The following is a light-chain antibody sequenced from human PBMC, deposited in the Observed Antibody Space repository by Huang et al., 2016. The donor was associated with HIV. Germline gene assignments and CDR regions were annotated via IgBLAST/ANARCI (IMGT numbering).Light chain of an antibody. CDR2: GAS. CDR1: PSVSSD. V-gene: IGKV3D-15*01. J-gene: IGKJ2*01. CDR3: QQYNKWPHT. Sequence: EIVVTQSPATLSVSPGGRATLSCRASPSVSSDLAWYQQKPGQSPRLLMYGASTRATGCPARFSGSGSGTEFTRTISSLQSEDFAVYYCQQYNKWPHTFGQGTKLEI.